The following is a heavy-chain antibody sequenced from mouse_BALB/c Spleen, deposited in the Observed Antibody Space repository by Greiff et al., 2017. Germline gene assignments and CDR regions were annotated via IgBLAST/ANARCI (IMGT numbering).Heavy chain of an antibody. V-gene: IGHV5-6-5*01. J-gene: IGHJ4*01. CDR3: ARVSSGYAMDY. Sequence: DVKLVESGAGLVKPGGSLKLSCAASGFTFSSYAMSWVRQTPEKRLEWVASISSGGSTYYPDSVKGRFTISRDNARNILYLQMSSLRSEDTAMYYCARVSSGYAMDYWGQGTSVTVSS. CDR2: ISSGGST. D-gene: IGHD3-1*01. CDR1: GFTFSSYA.